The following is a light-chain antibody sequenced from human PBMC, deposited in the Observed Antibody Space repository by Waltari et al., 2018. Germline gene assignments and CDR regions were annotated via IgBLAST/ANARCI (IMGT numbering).Light chain of an antibody. CDR2: GAS. CDR1: QSVNYY. V-gene: IGKV3-15*01. J-gene: IGKJ1*01. CDR3: QQYDEWPPWT. Sequence: EVVLTQSPATLSVSPGERATLSCRASQSVNYYLAWYQQKDGQAPRLLIYGASTRATGIPARFSGSGSGTEFTLSISSLQSEDFAIYYCQQYDEWPPWTFGQGTKVEIK.